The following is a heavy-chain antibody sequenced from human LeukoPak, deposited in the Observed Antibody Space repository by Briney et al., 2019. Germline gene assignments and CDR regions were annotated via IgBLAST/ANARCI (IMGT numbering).Heavy chain of an antibody. V-gene: IGHV1-8*03. CDR2: MNPNSGNT. J-gene: IGHJ4*02. Sequence: ASVMVSCKASGYTFTSYDINWVRQATGQGLEWMGWMNPNSGNTGYAQKFQGRVTITRNTPISTTYMELSSLRSEDAAVYYCARGDTIYGVVPLDYWGQGTLVTLSS. CDR1: GYTFTSYD. D-gene: IGHD3-3*01. CDR3: ARGDTIYGVVPLDY.